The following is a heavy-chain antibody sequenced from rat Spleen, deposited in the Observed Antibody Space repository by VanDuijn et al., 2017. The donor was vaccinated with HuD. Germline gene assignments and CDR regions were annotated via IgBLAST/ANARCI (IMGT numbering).Heavy chain of an antibody. Sequence: EVQLLESGPGLVKPSQSLSLTCSVTGYSITSGYGWNWIRKFPGNKLEWMGYINSAGSSNYNPSLKSRISITRDTSKNQFFLQVKSVTTAYTATYYCARMHYGLDYWGQGVMVTVSS. CDR1: GYSITSGYG. V-gene: IGHV3-3*01. J-gene: IGHJ2*01. CDR2: INSAGSS. D-gene: IGHD1-11*01. CDR3: ARMHYGLDY.